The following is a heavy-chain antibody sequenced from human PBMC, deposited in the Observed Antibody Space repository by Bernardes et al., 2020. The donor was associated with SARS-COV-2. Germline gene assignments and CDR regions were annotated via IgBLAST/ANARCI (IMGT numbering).Heavy chain of an antibody. CDR2: ISPKSGAT. J-gene: IGHJ4*02. CDR3: ARTFYYDRGGDSLFDL. CDR1: GYTFSDYY. Sequence: ASVKVSCTSSGYTFSDYYTHWLRPAPGQGLEWMGWISPKSGATNHAQKFQGRVTMTRDTSISTDYMELSSLRSDDTAVYYCARTFYYDRGGDSLFDLWGQGTLVTVSS. V-gene: IGHV1-2*02. D-gene: IGHD2-21*01.